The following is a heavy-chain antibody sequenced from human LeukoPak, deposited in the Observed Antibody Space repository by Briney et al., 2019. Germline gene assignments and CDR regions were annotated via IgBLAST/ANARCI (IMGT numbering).Heavy chain of an antibody. V-gene: IGHV3-23*01. J-gene: IGHJ6*03. CDR2: ISGGGGNT. Sequence: PGGSLRLSCAASGFTFSSYAMSWVRQAPGKGLEWVSGISGGGGNTYYADSVKGRFTISRDNSKNTLYLQMNSLRAEDTAVYYCAKNSGHLGYYYMDVRGKGTTVTVSS. CDR3: AKNSGHLGYYYMDV. CDR1: GFTFSSYA.